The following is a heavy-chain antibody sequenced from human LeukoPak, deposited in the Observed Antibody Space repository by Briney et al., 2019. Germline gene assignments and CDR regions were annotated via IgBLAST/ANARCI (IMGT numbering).Heavy chain of an antibody. J-gene: IGHJ4*02. Sequence: GGSLRLSCAASGFTFSDYYMSWIRQAPGKGLEWVSYISSSGSTIYYADSAKGRFTISRDNAKNSLYLQMNSLRAEDTAVYYCARGYYDSSGYYLFDYWGQGTLVTVSS. CDR3: ARGYYDSSGYYLFDY. CDR2: ISSSGSTI. V-gene: IGHV3-11*01. D-gene: IGHD3-22*01. CDR1: GFTFSDYY.